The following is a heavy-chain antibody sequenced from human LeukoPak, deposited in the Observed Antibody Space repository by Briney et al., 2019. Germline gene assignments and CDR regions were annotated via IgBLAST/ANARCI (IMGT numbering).Heavy chain of an antibody. D-gene: IGHD3-10*01. J-gene: IGHJ4*02. Sequence: PGGSLRLSCAASGFTFSSYVMTWVRQAPGKGLEWVSSISGSGGSTYYADSVKGRFTISRDNSKNTLYLQMNSLRAEDTAVYYCAKIWFGDLSYSDYWGQGTLVTVSS. CDR1: GFTFSSYV. CDR3: AKIWFGDLSYSDY. CDR2: ISGSGGST. V-gene: IGHV3-23*01.